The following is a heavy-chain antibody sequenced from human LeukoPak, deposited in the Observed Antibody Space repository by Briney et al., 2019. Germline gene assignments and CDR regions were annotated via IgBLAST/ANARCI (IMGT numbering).Heavy chain of an antibody. J-gene: IGHJ4*02. CDR1: GFTFSSYE. CDR3: AKGGATTTTAPGWNY. Sequence: GGSLRLSCAASGFTFSSYEMNWVRQAPGKGLEWVSSISGSGGSTYYADSVKGRFTISRDNSKNTLYLQMNSLRAEDTAVYYCAKGGATTTTAPGWNYWGQGTLVTVSS. CDR2: ISGSGGST. V-gene: IGHV3-23*01. D-gene: IGHD4-17*01.